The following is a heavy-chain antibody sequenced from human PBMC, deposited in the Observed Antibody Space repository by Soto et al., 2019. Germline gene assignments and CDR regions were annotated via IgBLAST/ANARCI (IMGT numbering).Heavy chain of an antibody. D-gene: IGHD6-19*01. CDR3: EPDLWTRSGWYGWFDT. J-gene: IGHJ5*02. CDR1: GGSVSSGSYY. V-gene: IGHV4-61*01. Sequence: PSETLSLTCTVSGGSVSSGSYYWSWIRQPPGKGLEWIGYIYYSGSTNYNPSLKSRVTISVDTSKNQFSLKLSSVTAADTAVYYREPDLWTRSGWYGWFDTWGQGTLVTVSS. CDR2: IYYSGST.